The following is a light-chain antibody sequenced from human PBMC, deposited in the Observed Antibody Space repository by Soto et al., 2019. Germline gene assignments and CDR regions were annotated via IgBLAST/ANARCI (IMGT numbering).Light chain of an antibody. V-gene: IGKV3-20*01. CDR1: QTVTRNY. CDR3: QQHGRSLIT. Sequence: ESVLTQSPGTLSLSPGERATLSCRASQTVTRNYLAWHQQKPGQTPRLLVYGASSRATGIPDRFSGSGSGTDFTLTISRLEPEDFAVYYCQQHGRSLITFGQGTRLEI. CDR2: GAS. J-gene: IGKJ5*01.